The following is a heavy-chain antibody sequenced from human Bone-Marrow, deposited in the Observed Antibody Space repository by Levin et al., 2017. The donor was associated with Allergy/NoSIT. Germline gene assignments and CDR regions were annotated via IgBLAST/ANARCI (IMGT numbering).Heavy chain of an antibody. V-gene: IGHV3-74*01. D-gene: IGHD2-21*02. J-gene: IGHJ4*02. CDR3: TGVTDFDY. CDR2: INSDGSST. Sequence: LSLTCAASGLTFSNYWMHWVRQAPGKGLVWVAHINSDGSSTTYADSVKGRFTISRDNAKNTLYLQMNSLRAEDTAVYYCTGVTDFDYWGQGTVVTVSS. CDR1: GLTFSNYW.